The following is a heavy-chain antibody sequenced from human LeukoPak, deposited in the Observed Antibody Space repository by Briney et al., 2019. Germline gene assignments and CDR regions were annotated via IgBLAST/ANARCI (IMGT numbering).Heavy chain of an antibody. J-gene: IGHJ6*02. CDR1: GYTFTSYD. Sequence: ASVKVSCKASGYTFTSYDINWVRQATGQGLEWMGWINPNSGNTGYAQKFQGRVTMTRNTSISTAYMELSSLRSEDTAVYYCASEKSSRVLRFLNYYGMDVWGQGTTVTVSS. D-gene: IGHD3-3*01. CDR3: ASEKSSRVLRFLNYYGMDV. CDR2: INPNSGNT. V-gene: IGHV1-8*01.